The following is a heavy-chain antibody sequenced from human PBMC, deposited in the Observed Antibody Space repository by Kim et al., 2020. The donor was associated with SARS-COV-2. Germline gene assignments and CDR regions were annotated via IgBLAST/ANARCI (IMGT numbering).Heavy chain of an antibody. CDR1: GYTFTSYY. V-gene: IGHV1-46*01. CDR3: STSDLGVNYFDY. D-gene: IGHD2-21*01. CDR2: INPSGGST. J-gene: IGHJ4*02. Sequence: ASVKVSCKASGYTFTSYYMHWVRQAPGQGLEWMGIINPSGGSTSYAQKFQGRVTMTRDTSTSTVYMELSSLRSEDTAVYYCSTSDLGVNYFDYWGQGTLVTVSS.